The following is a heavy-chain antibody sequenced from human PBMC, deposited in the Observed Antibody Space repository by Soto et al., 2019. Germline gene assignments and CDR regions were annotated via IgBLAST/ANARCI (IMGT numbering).Heavy chain of an antibody. Sequence: QVQLQESGPGLVKPSETLSLTCTVSGGSIGNSYWSWIRQSPGKGLEWIGYNYYSGSSHYNPSLKSSGSMPVDTSKTQFSLKLSSVTAADTAVYYCARHSSSWPIFDYWGQGTLVIVSS. CDR3: ARHSSSWPIFDY. D-gene: IGHD6-13*01. CDR2: NYYSGSS. CDR1: GGSIGNSY. V-gene: IGHV4-59*08. J-gene: IGHJ4*02.